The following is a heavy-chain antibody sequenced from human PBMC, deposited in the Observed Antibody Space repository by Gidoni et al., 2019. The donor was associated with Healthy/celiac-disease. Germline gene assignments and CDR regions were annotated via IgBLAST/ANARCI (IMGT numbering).Heavy chain of an antibody. CDR1: GFTFRSDG. J-gene: IGHJ6*02. CDR3: ARDKFPGPYYYGMDV. CDR2: IWYDGSNK. V-gene: IGHV3-33*01. Sequence: QVQLGASGGGVVRAGRSLSLPCAAAGFTFRSDGMHWVRQAPGKGLWWVAVIWYDGSNKYYADSVKGRFTISRDNSKNTLYLQMNSLRAEDTAVYYCARDKFPGPYYYGMDVWGQGTTVTVSS.